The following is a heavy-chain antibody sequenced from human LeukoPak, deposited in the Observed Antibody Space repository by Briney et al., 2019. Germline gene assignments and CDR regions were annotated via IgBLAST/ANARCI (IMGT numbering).Heavy chain of an antibody. CDR3: ARHLQYSFYYYMDV. D-gene: IGHD1-1*01. CDR1: GVSITSIHSY. CDR2: IYYGGST. Sequence: SETLSLTCTVSGVSITSIHSYWGWIRQPPGKGLEWIGSIYYGGSTYYNPSLKSRVTISVDTSKNHFSLDLSSVTAADTAVYYCARHLQYSFYYYMDVWGKGTTVTVSS. V-gene: IGHV4-39*01. J-gene: IGHJ6*03.